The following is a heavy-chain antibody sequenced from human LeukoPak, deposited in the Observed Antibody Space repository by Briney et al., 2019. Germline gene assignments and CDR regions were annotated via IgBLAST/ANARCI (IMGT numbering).Heavy chain of an antibody. CDR3: ARDGYSSGWHGYYFDY. J-gene: IGHJ4*02. V-gene: IGHV3-9*01. CDR2: IDWNSGKI. Sequence: GRSLRLSCAASGFIFDNYAMHWVRQAPGKGLEWVSGIDWNSGKIGYADSVKGRFTISRDNAKNSLSLQMNSLRAEDTAVYYCARDGYSSGWHGYYFDYWGQGTVVTVSS. D-gene: IGHD6-19*01. CDR1: GFIFDNYA.